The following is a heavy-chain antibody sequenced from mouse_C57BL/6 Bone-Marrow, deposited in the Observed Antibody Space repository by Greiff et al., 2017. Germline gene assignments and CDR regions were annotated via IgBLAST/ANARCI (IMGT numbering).Heavy chain of an antibody. CDR2: FHPNRGSI. CDR1: GYTFTSYW. CDR3: AREGWFPFAY. D-gene: IGHD2-3*01. J-gene: IGHJ3*01. V-gene: IGHV1-64*01. Sequence: QVQLQQSGAELVKPGASVKLSCKASGYTFTSYWMHWVKQRPGQGLEWIGMFHPNRGSINYNEKFKSKATLTVDKSSSPAYLQLSSLTSGDSAVYYCAREGWFPFAYWGQGTLVTVSA.